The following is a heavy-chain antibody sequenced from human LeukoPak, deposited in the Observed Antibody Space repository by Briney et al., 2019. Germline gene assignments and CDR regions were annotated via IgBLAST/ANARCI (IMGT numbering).Heavy chain of an antibody. D-gene: IGHD1-14*01. CDR1: GYTFTSYY. J-gene: IGHJ4*02. V-gene: IGHV1-46*01. CDR2: INPSGGST. Sequence: ASVKVSCKASGYTFTSYYMHWVRQAPGQGLEWMGIINPSGGSTGYAQKFQGRVTMTRDTSTSTVYMELSSLRSEDTAVYYCARDPPTYGNRRPPFDYWGQGTLVTVSS. CDR3: ARDPPTYGNRRPPFDY.